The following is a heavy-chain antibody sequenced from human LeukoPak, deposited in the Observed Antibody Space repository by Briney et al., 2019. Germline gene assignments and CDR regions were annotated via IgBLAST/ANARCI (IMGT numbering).Heavy chain of an antibody. J-gene: IGHJ4*02. CDR1: GFTFSDCS. CDR2: IRKDSSEL. V-gene: IGHV3-21*01. CDR3: AKDLQQLEAFDS. D-gene: IGHD1-1*01. Sequence: GGSLRLSCVASGFTFSDCSLNWVRQAPGKGLEWLSSIRKDSSELFYADSVRGRFTISRDNAKNSLYLQMNSLRVEDTAVYYCAKDLQQLEAFDSWGQGTLVTVSS.